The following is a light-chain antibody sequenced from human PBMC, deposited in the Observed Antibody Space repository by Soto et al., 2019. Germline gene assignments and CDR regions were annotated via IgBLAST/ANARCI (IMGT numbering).Light chain of an antibody. CDR2: GAS. CDR3: QQYYSSPRT. CDR1: QSVSSSE. J-gene: IGKJ1*01. Sequence: EIVLTQSPDTVSLSPGEGATLSCRASQSVSSSELAWYQQKPGQVPRLLIYGASRRATGVSDRFSGSGSGTDFSLTISRLETEDFAVYYCQQYYSSPRTFGQGTKVEIK. V-gene: IGKV3-20*01.